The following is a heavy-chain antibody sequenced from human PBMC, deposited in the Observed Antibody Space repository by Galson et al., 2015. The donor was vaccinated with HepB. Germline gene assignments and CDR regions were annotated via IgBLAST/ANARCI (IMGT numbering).Heavy chain of an antibody. CDR3: ARVAGTIYYYGMDV. V-gene: IGHV6-1*01. Sequence: CAISGDSASSNSAAWNWIRQSPSRGLEWLGRTYFRAKWYSDYAESLRSRITINPDTSKNQVSLQLKSVTPEDTGIYYCARVAGTIYYYGMDVWGQGTKVTVSS. CDR1: GDSASSNSAA. CDR2: TYFRAKWYS. J-gene: IGHJ6*02. D-gene: IGHD1-26*01.